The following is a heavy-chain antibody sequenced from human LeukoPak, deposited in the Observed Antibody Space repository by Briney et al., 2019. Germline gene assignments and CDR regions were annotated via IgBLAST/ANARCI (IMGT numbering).Heavy chain of an antibody. V-gene: IGHV4-34*01. CDR3: AIQGQQLVFVDY. CDR2: INHSGST. Sequence: SETLSLTCAVYGGSFSGYYWSWIRQPPGKGLEWIGEINHSGSTNYNPSLKSRVTISVDTSKNQFSLKLSTVTAADTAVYYCAIQGQQLVFVDYWGQGTLVTVSS. J-gene: IGHJ4*02. D-gene: IGHD6-13*01. CDR1: GGSFSGYY.